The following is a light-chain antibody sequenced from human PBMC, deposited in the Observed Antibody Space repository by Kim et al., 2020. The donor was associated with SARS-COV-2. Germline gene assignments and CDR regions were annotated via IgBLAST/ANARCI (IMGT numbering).Light chain of an antibody. J-gene: IGLJ3*02. V-gene: IGLV4-69*01. Sequence: ASGKRHCALRRGHTKDAIARDQQKAEKGARSLMKVSSEGSHSKGDGIPDRFAGARAGAERYLTISSLQSEDEANYYCQTWDTGIRVFGGGTKLTV. CDR2: VSSEGSH. CDR1: RGHTKDA. CDR3: QTWDTGIRV.